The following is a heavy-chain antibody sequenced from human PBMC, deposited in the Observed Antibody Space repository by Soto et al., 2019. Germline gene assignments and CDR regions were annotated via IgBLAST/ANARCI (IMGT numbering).Heavy chain of an antibody. CDR3: ARGYFDWELLNYSGLYFDL. V-gene: IGHV1-18*01. Sequence: QVQLVQSGAEVKKPGASVKVSCKASGYTFTSYGISWVRQAPGQGLEWMGWISAYNGNTNYAQKLQGRVTMTTDTSTSTAYMELRSLRSDDTAVYYCARGYFDWELLNYSGLYFDLWGRGTLVTVSS. CDR2: ISAYNGNT. D-gene: IGHD3-9*01. J-gene: IGHJ2*01. CDR1: GYTFTSYG.